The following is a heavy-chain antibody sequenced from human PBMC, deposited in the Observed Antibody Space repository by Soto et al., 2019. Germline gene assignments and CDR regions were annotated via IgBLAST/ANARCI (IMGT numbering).Heavy chain of an antibody. CDR2: ISSSSSYI. D-gene: IGHD1-26*01. Sequence: EVQLVESGGGLVKPGGSLRLSCAASGFTFSSYSMNWVRQAPGKGLEWVSSISSSSSYIYYADSVKGRFTISRDNAKNSLYLQMNSLRAEDTDVYYCARAGEGGRGYWGQGTLVTVSS. J-gene: IGHJ4*02. CDR3: ARAGEGGRGY. V-gene: IGHV3-21*01. CDR1: GFTFSSYS.